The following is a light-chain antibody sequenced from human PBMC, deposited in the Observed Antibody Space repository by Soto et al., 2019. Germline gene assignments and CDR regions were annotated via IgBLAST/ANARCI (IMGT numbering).Light chain of an antibody. V-gene: IGKV2-28*01. J-gene: IGKJ1*01. Sequence: DIVMTQSPLSLPVTPGEPASISCGYSQSLLHSNGYNYLDWYLQKPGQSPQLLIYLGSNRASGVPDRFSGSGSGTDITLKISRVEAEDVGVYYCMQPLQSWTFGQGTKVDIK. CDR3: MQPLQSWT. CDR2: LGS. CDR1: QSLLHSNGYNY.